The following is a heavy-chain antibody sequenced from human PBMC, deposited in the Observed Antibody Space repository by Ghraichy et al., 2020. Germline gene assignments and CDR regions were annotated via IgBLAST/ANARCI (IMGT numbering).Heavy chain of an antibody. CDR3: SSVDTFDI. CDR1: GLIFGNYW. J-gene: IGHJ3*02. CDR2: INQDGRER. D-gene: IGHD4-23*01. V-gene: IGHV3-7*03. Sequence: GESLNISCAASGLIFGNYWMTWVRQAPGKGLEWVANINQDGRERYYVGSVKGRFTIYRDNAMNSLYLHMNSLRAEDTAVYYCSSVDTFDIWGQGTMVAVSS.